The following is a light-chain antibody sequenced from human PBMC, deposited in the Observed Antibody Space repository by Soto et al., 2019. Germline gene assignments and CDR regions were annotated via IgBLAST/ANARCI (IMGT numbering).Light chain of an antibody. Sequence: DFQMTQSPSILSASVGDRVTITCRASQRIDSCLAWYQQKPGTAPKLLSYKATILQSGVPSRFSGSGSGTEFTLAISSLEPDDFATYYCQQYETFSPWTVGQGPKVE. V-gene: IGKV1-5*03. CDR2: KAT. J-gene: IGKJ1*01. CDR3: QQYETFSPWT. CDR1: QRIDSC.